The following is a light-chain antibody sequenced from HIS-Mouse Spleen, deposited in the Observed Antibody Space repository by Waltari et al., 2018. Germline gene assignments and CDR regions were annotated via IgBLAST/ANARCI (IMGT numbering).Light chain of an antibody. CDR2: EVS. J-gene: IGLJ3*02. V-gene: IGLV2-14*01. Sequence: QSALTQPASVSGSPGQSLTISCPGTSSYVGGYNYVSCYQQPPGKAPKLMIYEVSNRPSGVSNRFSGSKSGNTASLTISGLQAEDEADYYCSSYTSSSTWVFGGGTKLTVL. CDR1: SSYVGGYNY. CDR3: SSYTSSSTWV.